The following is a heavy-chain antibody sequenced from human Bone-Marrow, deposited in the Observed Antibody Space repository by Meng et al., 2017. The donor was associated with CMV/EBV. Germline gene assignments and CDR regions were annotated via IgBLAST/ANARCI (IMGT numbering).Heavy chain of an antibody. CDR1: GYTFTGYY. D-gene: IGHD3-3*01. CDR3: ARMYYDFWSGYYETIYYFDY. J-gene: IGHJ4*02. Sequence: ASVKVSCKASGYTFTGYYMHWVRQAPGQGLEWMGWINPNSGGTNYAQKFQGRVTMTRDTSISTAYMELSRLRSDDTAGYYCARMYYDFWSGYYETIYYFDYWGQGTLVTVSS. V-gene: IGHV1-2*02. CDR2: INPNSGGT.